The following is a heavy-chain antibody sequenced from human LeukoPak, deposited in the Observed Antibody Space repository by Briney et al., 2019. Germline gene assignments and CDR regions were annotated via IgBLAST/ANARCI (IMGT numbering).Heavy chain of an antibody. D-gene: IGHD5-24*01. V-gene: IGHV1-69-2*01. J-gene: IGHJ4*02. CDR2: VDPEDGET. CDR1: GYSFTDYY. CDR3: ATWLSGPPVATIDYDY. Sequence: ASVKVSCKVSGYSFTDYYMHWVQQAPGKGLEWMGLVDPEDGETMYAEKFQGRVTITEDTSTDTAYMELSSLRSEDTAVYYCATWLSGPPVATIDYDYWGQGTLVTVSS.